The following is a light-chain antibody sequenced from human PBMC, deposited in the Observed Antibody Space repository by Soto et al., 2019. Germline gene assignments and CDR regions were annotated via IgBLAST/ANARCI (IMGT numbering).Light chain of an antibody. CDR1: QSVSSN. CDR3: HQYKDGPGGT. CDR2: EAS. V-gene: IGKV3-15*01. Sequence: EIVMTQSPATLFVSPGERATVSCRASQSVSSNLAWYQQKPGQAPRLLIYEASTRAADIPVRFSGSGYGRQFTLTISSLQSEDSAVYFCHQYKDGPGGTFGQGTKVDIK. J-gene: IGKJ1*01.